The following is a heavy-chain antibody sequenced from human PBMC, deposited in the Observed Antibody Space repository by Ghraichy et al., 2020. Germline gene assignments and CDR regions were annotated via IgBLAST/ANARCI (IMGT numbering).Heavy chain of an antibody. J-gene: IGHJ4*02. CDR1: GGSFNSSRYY. D-gene: IGHD6-19*01. CDR2: VSYTGSP. V-gene: IGHV4-39*01. CDR3: ARQAGWFYFDS. Sequence: TLSLTCTVSGGSFNSSRYYWGWIRQPPGKGLEWIGTVSYTGSPDYNPSLKSRITISVDTANNQFSLNLNSVTAADTAVYYCARQAGWFYFDSWGQGTLVTVSS.